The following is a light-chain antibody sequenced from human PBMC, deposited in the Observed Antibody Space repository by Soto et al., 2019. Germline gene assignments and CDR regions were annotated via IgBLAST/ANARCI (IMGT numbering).Light chain of an antibody. CDR1: QSVNSFY. J-gene: IGKJ1*01. CDR3: QQYDISPRT. Sequence: EIVLTQSPATLSLSPGERATLSCRASQSVNSFYLAWYQQKPGQAPRLLIYGSSNRATGIPDRFSGSGSGTDFTLTISRLDPEDFAVYYCQQYDISPRTFGQGTKVDIK. CDR2: GSS. V-gene: IGKV3-20*01.